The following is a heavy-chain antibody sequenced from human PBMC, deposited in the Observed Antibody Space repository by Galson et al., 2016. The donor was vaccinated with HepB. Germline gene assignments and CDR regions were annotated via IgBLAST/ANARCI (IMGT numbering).Heavy chain of an antibody. CDR1: GFTVRSNY. CDR3: ARSYYDFWSGLGY. J-gene: IGHJ4*02. CDR2: IYSGGYR. V-gene: IGHV3-53*01. D-gene: IGHD3-3*01. Sequence: SLRLSCAASGFTVRSNYMTWVRQAPGQGLEWVSVIYSGGYRYYADSVKGRFTISRDDSKNTVYLQMNSLRAEDTAVYYCARSYYDFWSGLGYWGQGTLVTVSS.